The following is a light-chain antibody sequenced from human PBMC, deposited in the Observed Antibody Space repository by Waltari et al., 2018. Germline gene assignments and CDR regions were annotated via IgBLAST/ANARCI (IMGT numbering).Light chain of an antibody. V-gene: IGLV3-25*03. CDR1: TLPKQY. CDR3: QSADTSGVYPR. CDR2: QDT. Sequence: SYDLTQPPSVSVPPGQTAKVTCSGDTLPKQYAYWYQKKPGQAPLLLIYQDTERPSGISGRFSGSSSGTTVTLTISDVQAEDEADYYCQSADTSGVYPRFGGGTKLTVL. J-gene: IGLJ3*02.